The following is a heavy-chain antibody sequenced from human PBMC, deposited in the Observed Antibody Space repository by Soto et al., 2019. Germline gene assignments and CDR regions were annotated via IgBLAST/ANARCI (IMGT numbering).Heavy chain of an antibody. CDR3: VRDAVASYMDV. D-gene: IGHD5-12*01. CDR1: GGSISTYY. V-gene: IGHV4-59*01. CDR2: IYYSGST. J-gene: IGHJ6*03. Sequence: PSETLSLTCTVSGGSISTYYWSWIRQPPGKGLEWIGYIYYSGSTNYNPSLKSRVTISVDTSKNQFSLKLSSVTAADTAIYYCVRDAVASYMDVWGKGTTVTVSS.